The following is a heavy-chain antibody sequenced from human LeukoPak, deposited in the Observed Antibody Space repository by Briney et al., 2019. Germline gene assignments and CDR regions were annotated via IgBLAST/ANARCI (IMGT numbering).Heavy chain of an antibody. CDR1: GFTFTSSA. CDR2: NVAGSGNT. J-gene: IGHJ6*02. CDR3: ATVPRYYYYYGMDV. V-gene: IGHV1-58*01. Sequence: GASVKVSCKASGFTFTSSAVQWVRQARGQRLEWIGWNVAGSGNTNYAQKFQERVTITRDMSTSTAYMELSSLRSEDTAVYYCATVPRYYYYYGMDVWGQVTTVTVSS.